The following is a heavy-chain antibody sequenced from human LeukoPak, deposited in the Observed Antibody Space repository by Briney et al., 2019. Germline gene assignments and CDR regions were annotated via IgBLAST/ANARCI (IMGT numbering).Heavy chain of an antibody. D-gene: IGHD5-18*01. CDR1: GYTFTNYG. V-gene: IGHV1-18*01. J-gene: IGHJ4*02. Sequence: ASVKVSCKASGYTFTNYGFHWVRQAPGQGPEWMGWIRVSDGDTKYAQKFQGRVALTRDTSANTAYMDLWSLGSDDTAVYFCARSGFSFGYHYFDLWGQGTLVTVSS. CDR2: IRVSDGDT. CDR3: ARSGFSFGYHYFDL.